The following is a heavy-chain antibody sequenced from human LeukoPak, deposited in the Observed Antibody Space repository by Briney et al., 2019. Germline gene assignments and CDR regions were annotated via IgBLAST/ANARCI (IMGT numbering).Heavy chain of an antibody. Sequence: PGGSLRLSCTASGFTFSSYAMHWVRQAPGKGLEWVAVISYDGSNKYYADSVKGRFTISRDNSKNTLYLQMNSLRAEDTAVYYCARDQTPGHIVVVPAAISWFDPWGQGTLVTVSS. J-gene: IGHJ5*02. CDR1: GFTFSSYA. D-gene: IGHD2-2*02. V-gene: IGHV3-30-3*01. CDR3: ARDQTPGHIVVVPAAISWFDP. CDR2: ISYDGSNK.